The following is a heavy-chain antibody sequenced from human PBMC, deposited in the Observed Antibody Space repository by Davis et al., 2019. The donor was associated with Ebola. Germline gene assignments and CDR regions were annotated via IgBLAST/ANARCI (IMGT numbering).Heavy chain of an antibody. D-gene: IGHD2-21*01. CDR2: ISYDGSNK. CDR3: ARATHMDY. CDR1: GFTFSSYA. Sequence: GESLKISCAASGFTFSSYAMHWVCQAPGKGLEWVAVISYDGSNKYYADSVKGRFTISRDNSKNTLYLQMNSLRAEDTAVYYCARATHMDYWGQGTLVTVSS. J-gene: IGHJ4*02. V-gene: IGHV3-30-3*01.